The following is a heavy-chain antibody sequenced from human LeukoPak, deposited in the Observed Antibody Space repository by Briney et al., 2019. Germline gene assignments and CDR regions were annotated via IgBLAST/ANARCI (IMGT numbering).Heavy chain of an antibody. V-gene: IGHV3-7*01. CDR2: IKQDGSEE. D-gene: IGHD3-10*01. CDR3: AKAMVREYDAFDI. J-gene: IGHJ3*02. CDR1: GFTFSHYW. Sequence: GGSLRLSCAASGFTFSHYWMTWVRQAPGKGLEWVANIKQDGSEEHYVDSVKGRFTISRDNAKNSLYLEMNSLRAEDTAVYYCAKAMVREYDAFDIWSQGTMVTVSS.